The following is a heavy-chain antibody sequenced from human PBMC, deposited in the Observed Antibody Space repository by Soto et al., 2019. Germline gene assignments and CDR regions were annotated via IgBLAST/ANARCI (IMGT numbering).Heavy chain of an antibody. CDR3: ARRGGYSYDYYYYGMDV. Sequence: QVQLVQSGAEVKKPGSSVKVSCKASGGTFSSYTISWVRQAPGQGLEWMGRIIPILGIANYAQKFQGRVTITADKSTSTAYMGLSSLRSEDTAVYYCARRGGYSYDYYYYGMDVWGQGTTVTVSS. CDR2: IIPILGIA. V-gene: IGHV1-69*02. D-gene: IGHD5-18*01. CDR1: GGTFSSYT. J-gene: IGHJ6*02.